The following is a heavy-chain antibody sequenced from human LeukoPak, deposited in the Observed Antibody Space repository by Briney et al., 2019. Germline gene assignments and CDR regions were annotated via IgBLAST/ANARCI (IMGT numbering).Heavy chain of an antibody. CDR3: AREWGYCSGGSCRDDAFDI. Sequence: GGSLRLSCAASGFSFGSYWMNWVRQAPGKGLEWVSSISSSSSYIYYADSVKGRFTISRDNAKNSLYLQMNSLRAEDTAVYYCAREWGYCSGGSCRDDAFDIWGQGTMVTVSS. J-gene: IGHJ3*02. D-gene: IGHD2-15*01. V-gene: IGHV3-21*01. CDR1: GFSFGSYW. CDR2: ISSSSSYI.